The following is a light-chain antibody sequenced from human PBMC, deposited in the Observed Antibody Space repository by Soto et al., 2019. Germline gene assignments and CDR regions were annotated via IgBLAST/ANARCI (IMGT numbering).Light chain of an antibody. V-gene: IGLV2-14*01. J-gene: IGLJ3*02. Sequence: QLVLTQPASVSGSPGQSITISCTGTSSDVGVSWYQHHPGKDPKLMMYEVTTRPSGVSDRFSGSNSGNTASLTISVLQTEDEADYYCCSFTSINTWVFGGGTKLTVL. CDR3: CSFTSINTWV. CDR1: SSDVG. CDR2: EVT.